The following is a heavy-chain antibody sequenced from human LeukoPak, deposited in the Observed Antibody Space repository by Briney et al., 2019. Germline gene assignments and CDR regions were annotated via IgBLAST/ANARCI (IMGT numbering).Heavy chain of an antibody. CDR2: INPNSGGT. Sequence: ASVKVSCRASGYSFTDYYMHWVRQAPGQRLEWMGWINPNSGGTNYAQNFQGRVTMTRDTSITTAYMELSRLKSDDTAVYYCARDTRYSQYYYYGMDVWGQGTTVTVSS. CDR1: GYSFTDYY. CDR3: ARDTRYSQYYYYGMDV. D-gene: IGHD3-9*01. J-gene: IGHJ6*02. V-gene: IGHV1-2*02.